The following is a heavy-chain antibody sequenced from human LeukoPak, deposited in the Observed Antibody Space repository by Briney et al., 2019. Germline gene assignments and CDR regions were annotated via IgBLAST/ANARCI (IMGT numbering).Heavy chain of an antibody. J-gene: IGHJ4*02. CDR2: IYYSGST. CDR1: SGSVSSGGYY. CDR3: ARQHDD. V-gene: IGHV4-31*03. Sequence: PSETLSLTCTVSSGSVSSGGYYWSRIRQHPGKGLEWIGYIYYSGSTYYNPSLRSRVTISIDTSKNQFSLNLSSVTAADTAVYYCARQHDDWGQGTLVTVSS.